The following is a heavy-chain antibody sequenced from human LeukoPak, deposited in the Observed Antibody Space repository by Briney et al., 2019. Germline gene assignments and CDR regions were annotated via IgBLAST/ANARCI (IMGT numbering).Heavy chain of an antibody. D-gene: IGHD2-21*01. V-gene: IGHV4-34*01. J-gene: IGHJ4*02. CDR1: GRSFSGYY. CDR2: INHSGST. CDR3: ARALLRRYNY. Sequence: IPSETLSLTCALYGRSFSGYYWSWIRQHPRKGLEWIGEINHSGSTNYNPSLKSRVTISVDTSKNQFSLKMSSVTAADAAVYYCARALLRRYNYWGQGTLVTVSS.